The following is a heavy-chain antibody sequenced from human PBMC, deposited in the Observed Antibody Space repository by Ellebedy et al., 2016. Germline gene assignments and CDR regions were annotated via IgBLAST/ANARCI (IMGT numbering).Heavy chain of an antibody. CDR3: ATATRGYGAWGAFDI. CDR1: GYTLTELS. CDR2: FDPEDGET. J-gene: IGHJ3*02. D-gene: IGHD4-17*01. Sequence: ASVKVSCKVSGYTLTELSMHWVRQAPGKGLEWMGGFDPEDGETIYAQKFQGRVTMTEDTSTDTAYMELSSLRSEDTAVYYCATATRGYGAWGAFDIWGQGTMVTVSS. V-gene: IGHV1-24*01.